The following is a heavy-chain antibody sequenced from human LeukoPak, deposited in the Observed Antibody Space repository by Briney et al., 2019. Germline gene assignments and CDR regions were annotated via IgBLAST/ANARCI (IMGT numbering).Heavy chain of an antibody. CDR1: GGSISSSSYY. CDR2: IYYSGST. V-gene: IGHV4-39*01. Sequence: SETLSLTCTVSGGSISSSSYYWGWIRQPPGKGLEWIGSIYYSGSTYYNPSLKSRVTISVDTSKNQFSLKLSSVTAADTAVYYCARYPITMVRGANDYWGQGTLATVSS. J-gene: IGHJ4*02. CDR3: ARYPITMVRGANDY. D-gene: IGHD3-10*01.